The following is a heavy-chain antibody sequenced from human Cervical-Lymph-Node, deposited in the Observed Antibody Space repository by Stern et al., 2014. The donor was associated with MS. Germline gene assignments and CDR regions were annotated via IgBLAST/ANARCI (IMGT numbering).Heavy chain of an antibody. Sequence: VKLGEYGGGVVQPGRSLRLSCVVSGFTFSTYAMHWVRQAPGKGLEWVAFVSYDGTQRNSTDSVKARFTISRDNSKNTLYLHMNSLRDEDTAVYFCARGGRGVGLEYWGQGALVTVSS. V-gene: IGHV3-30-3*01. CDR1: GFTFSTYA. CDR3: ARGGRGVGLEY. J-gene: IGHJ4*02. CDR2: VSYDGTQR. D-gene: IGHD3-10*01.